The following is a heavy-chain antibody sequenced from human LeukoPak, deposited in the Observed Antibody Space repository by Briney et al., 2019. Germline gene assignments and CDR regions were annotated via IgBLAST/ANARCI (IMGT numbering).Heavy chain of an antibody. V-gene: IGHV1-2*02. CDR2: INPNSGGT. Sequence: ASVKVSCKVSGYTLTELSMHWVRQAPGQGLEWMGWINPNSGGTNYAQKFQGRVTMTRDTSISTAYMELSRLRSDDTAVYYCVRDTASSSGYYPPRTWYFDYWGQGTLVTVSS. CDR1: GYTLTELS. D-gene: IGHD3-22*01. J-gene: IGHJ4*02. CDR3: VRDTASSSGYYPPRTWYFDY.